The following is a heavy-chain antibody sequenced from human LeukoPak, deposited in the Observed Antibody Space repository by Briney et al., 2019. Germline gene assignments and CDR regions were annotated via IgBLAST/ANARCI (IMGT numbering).Heavy chain of an antibody. CDR3: ARSCSSTSCYRYFQH. Sequence: ASVKVSCKASGYTFTSYGISWVRQAPGQGLEWMGWISAYNGNTNYAQKLQGRVTMTTDTSTSTAYRELRSLRSDDTSVYYCARSCSSTSCYRYFQHWGQGTLVTVSS. D-gene: IGHD2-2*02. V-gene: IGHV1-18*01. CDR1: GYTFTSYG. CDR2: ISAYNGNT. J-gene: IGHJ1*01.